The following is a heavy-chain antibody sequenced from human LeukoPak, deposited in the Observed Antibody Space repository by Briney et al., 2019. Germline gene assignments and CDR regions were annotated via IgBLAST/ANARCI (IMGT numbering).Heavy chain of an antibody. CDR2: ISVYNGNT. V-gene: IGHV1-18*01. J-gene: IGHJ4*02. CDR3: ARVSYSGGYTHAYKDY. Sequence: ASVKVSCKASGYTFTSYGISWVRQAPGQGLEWVDWISVYNGNTNYAQNLQGRVTMTTDTSATTAYMELRSLGSDDTAVYYCARVSYSGGYTHAYKDYWGQGTLVTVSS. D-gene: IGHD5-18*01. CDR1: GYTFTSYG.